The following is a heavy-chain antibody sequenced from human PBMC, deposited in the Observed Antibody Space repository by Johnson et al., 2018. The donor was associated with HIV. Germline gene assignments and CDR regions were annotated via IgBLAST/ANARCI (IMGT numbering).Heavy chain of an antibody. CDR3: ASPIEYSSSADAFDI. CDR2: ISYDGSNK. V-gene: IGHV3-30*04. J-gene: IGHJ3*02. D-gene: IGHD6-6*01. Sequence: QVQLVESGGGVVQPGRSLRLSCAASGFTFSSYAMHWVRQAPGKGLEWVAVISYDGSNKYYEDSVKGRFTISRDNSKNKLYLQMNSMRAEDTAVYYCASPIEYSSSADAFDIWGQGTMVTVSS. CDR1: GFTFSSYA.